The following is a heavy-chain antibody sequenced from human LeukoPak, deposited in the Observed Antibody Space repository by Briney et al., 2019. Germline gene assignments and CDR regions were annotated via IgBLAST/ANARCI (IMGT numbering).Heavy chain of an antibody. CDR2: INSDGSSI. J-gene: IGHJ5*02. V-gene: IGHV3-74*01. D-gene: IGHD3-9*01. Sequence: PGGSLRLSCAASGFTFSSYWMSWVRQAPGKGLVWVSRINSDGSSISYADSVKGRFTISRDNSKNTLYLQMNSLRAEGMAVYYCARGGYFDWFPADWFDPWGQGTLVTVSS. CDR1: GFTFSSYW. CDR3: ARGGYFDWFPADWFDP.